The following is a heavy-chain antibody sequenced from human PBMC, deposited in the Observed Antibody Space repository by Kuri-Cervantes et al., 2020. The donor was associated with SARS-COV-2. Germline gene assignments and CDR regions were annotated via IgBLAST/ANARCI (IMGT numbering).Heavy chain of an antibody. Sequence: GESLKISCAASGFTFSSYGMHRVRQAPGKGLEWVAVISYDGSNKYYADSVKGRFTISRDNSKNTLYLQMNSLRAEDTAVYYCARAVAIFGVVILYYYYGMDVWGQGTTVTVSS. CDR3: ARAVAIFGVVILYYYYGMDV. D-gene: IGHD3-3*01. CDR2: ISYDGSNK. CDR1: GFTFSSYG. V-gene: IGHV3-30*03. J-gene: IGHJ6*02.